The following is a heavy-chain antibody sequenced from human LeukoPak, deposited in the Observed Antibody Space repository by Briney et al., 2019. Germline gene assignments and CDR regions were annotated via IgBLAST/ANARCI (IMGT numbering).Heavy chain of an antibody. CDR2: IRSEGGDK. Sequence: GSLRLYCAASGFTFSHYVMHWVRPAPGRGPRLVSFIRSEGGDKSSADSVKGRFTISTAHSKNTLYLQISRLRAEDRAVYYCATRAGGSYYGEDYFDYWGQGSLVTVSS. CDR3: ATRAGGSYYGEDYFDY. V-gene: IGHV3-30*02. D-gene: IGHD1-26*01. CDR1: GFTFSHYV. J-gene: IGHJ4*02.